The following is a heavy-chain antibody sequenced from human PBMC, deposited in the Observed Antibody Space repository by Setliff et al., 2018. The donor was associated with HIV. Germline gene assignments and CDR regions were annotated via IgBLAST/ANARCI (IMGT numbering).Heavy chain of an antibody. J-gene: IGHJ4*02. CDR2: XYKSGST. CDR1: GAXXXXXXXX. V-gene: IGHV4-39*01. D-gene: IGHD2-21*01. Sequence: SXTLSXXXTVSGAXXXXXXXXXXGVPXXPGXXXEXIGIXYKSGSTFYSPSLKSXXXXSVDTSKNQFSXXLSSVTAADTAIYYCATQVNRNYYFDHWGQGTLVTVSS. CDR3: ATQVNRNYYFDH.